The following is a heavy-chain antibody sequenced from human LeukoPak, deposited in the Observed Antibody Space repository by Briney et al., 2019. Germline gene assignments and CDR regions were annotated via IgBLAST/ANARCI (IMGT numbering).Heavy chain of an antibody. D-gene: IGHD1-26*01. Sequence: PGGSLRLSCAASGFTVSSNYMSWVRQAPGKGLEWVSVIYSGGSTYYADSVKGRFTISRHNSKNTLYLQMNSLRAEDTAVYYCARDRIVGATGDYYYYGMDVWGQGTTVTVSS. CDR1: GFTVSSNY. V-gene: IGHV3-53*04. CDR3: ARDRIVGATGDYYYYGMDV. CDR2: IYSGGST. J-gene: IGHJ6*02.